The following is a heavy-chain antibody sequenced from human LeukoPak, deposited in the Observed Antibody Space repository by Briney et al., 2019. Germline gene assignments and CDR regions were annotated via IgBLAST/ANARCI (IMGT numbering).Heavy chain of an antibody. J-gene: IGHJ6*02. CDR1: GFTFSGYP. V-gene: IGHV3-30-3*01. CDR3: ARDEGYCSRTSCYRASKGMDV. D-gene: IGHD2-2*01. Sequence: GKSLRLSCAASGFTFSGYPIHWVRQAPGKGLEWVAVISYVGSNKYYADSVKGRFTISRDNSKNTLYLQMNSLRAEDTAVYYCARDEGYCSRTSCYRASKGMDVWGQGTAVIVSS. CDR2: ISYVGSNK.